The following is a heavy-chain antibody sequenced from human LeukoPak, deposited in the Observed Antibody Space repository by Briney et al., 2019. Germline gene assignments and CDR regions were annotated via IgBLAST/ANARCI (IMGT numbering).Heavy chain of an antibody. CDR1: GGSFSGYY. J-gene: IGHJ4*02. V-gene: IGHV4-34*01. Sequence: SETLSLTCAVYGGSFSGYYWSWIRQPPGKGLEWIGEINHSGSTNYNPSLKSRVTISVDTSKNQFSLKLSSVTAADTAVYYCARFTTRGYYYDSSGYSLNTFDYWGQGTLVTVSS. CDR3: ARFTTRGYYYDSSGYSLNTFDY. CDR2: INHSGST. D-gene: IGHD3-22*01.